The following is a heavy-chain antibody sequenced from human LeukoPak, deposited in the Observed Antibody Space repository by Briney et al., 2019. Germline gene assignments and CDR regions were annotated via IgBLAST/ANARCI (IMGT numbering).Heavy chain of an antibody. CDR3: ARVWFSSGWYIAFDM. V-gene: IGHV1-46*01. J-gene: IGHJ3*02. CDR2: INPSGGST. D-gene: IGHD6-19*01. CDR1: LYTFTCCY. Sequence: ASVKVSCKGPLYTFTCCYMHSVREAPGQGLEWMGIINPSGGSTTYAQNFQGRITMTRDTSTSTVYMELSSLRSEDTAVYYCARVWFSSGWYIAFDMRGQGTMVTVSS.